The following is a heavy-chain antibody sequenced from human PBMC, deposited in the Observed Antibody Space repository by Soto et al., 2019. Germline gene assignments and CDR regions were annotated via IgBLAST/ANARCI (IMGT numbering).Heavy chain of an antibody. CDR3: AREGVAPYYYYGMDV. J-gene: IGHJ6*02. Sequence: GSMKVSCKASGGTLSRYSIRWGRQAPWQGLEWMGWISTYNGDTNYAQTFQGRVTMTTDTPTSTVHMEVRSLRSDDTAVYYCAREGVAPYYYYGMDVWGQGTTVTVSS. CDR2: ISTYNGDT. V-gene: IGHV1-18*01. CDR1: GGTLSRYS. D-gene: IGHD5-12*01.